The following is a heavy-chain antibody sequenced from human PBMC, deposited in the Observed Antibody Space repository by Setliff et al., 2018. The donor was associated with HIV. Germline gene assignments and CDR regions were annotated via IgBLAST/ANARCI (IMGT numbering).Heavy chain of an antibody. CDR2: IFHSGST. D-gene: IGHD1-1*01. J-gene: IGHJ5*02. V-gene: IGHV4-38-2*01. CDR3: ARWMTSRINRRHLRGDWFDP. CDR1: GYSIRSGYY. Sequence: PSETLSLTCAVSGYSIRSGYYWGWIWQSPGKGLEWIGSIFHSGSTYTSPSLRSRVTMPVDTSKNQFALNLNSVTAADTAVYYCARWMTSRINRRHLRGDWFDPWGQGSLVTVSS.